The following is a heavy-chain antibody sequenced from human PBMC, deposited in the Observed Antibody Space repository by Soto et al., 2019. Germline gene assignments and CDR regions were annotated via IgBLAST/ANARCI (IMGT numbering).Heavy chain of an antibody. Sequence: SETLSLTCAVSGFSISSGYYWGWIRQPPGKGLEWIGSSHHSGSTYYSPSLKSRVTISIDTSKNSFSLKLNSVTAADTAVYYCARAPYYYDTSGYYYAHFDCWGQGTLVTVSS. CDR1: GFSISSGYY. V-gene: IGHV4-38-2*01. J-gene: IGHJ4*02. D-gene: IGHD3-22*01. CDR2: SHHSGST. CDR3: ARAPYYYDTSGYYYAHFDC.